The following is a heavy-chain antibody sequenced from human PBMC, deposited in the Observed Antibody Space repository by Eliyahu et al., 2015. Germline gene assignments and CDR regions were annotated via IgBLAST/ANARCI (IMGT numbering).Heavy chain of an antibody. V-gene: IGHV4-34*01. Sequence: QVQLQQWGAGLLKPSETLSLTCAVXGGSFSGYYWSWIRQPPGKGLEWIGEINHSGSTNYNPSLKSRVTISVDTSKNQXSLKLSSVTAADTAVYYCARGGDIVVVVAATAFDYWGQGTLVTVSS. CDR3: ARGGDIVVVVAATAFDY. J-gene: IGHJ4*02. D-gene: IGHD2-15*01. CDR2: INHSGST. CDR1: GGSFSGYY.